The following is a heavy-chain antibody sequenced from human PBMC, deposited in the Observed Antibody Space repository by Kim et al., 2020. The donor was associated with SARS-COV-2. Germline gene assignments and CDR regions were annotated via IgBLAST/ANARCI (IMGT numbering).Heavy chain of an antibody. J-gene: IGHJ4*02. V-gene: IGHV1-69*02. CDR3: ARLMTTVTTGGEWFDY. D-gene: IGHD4-17*01. Sequence: FQGRGTITADKSTSTAYMELSSLRSEDTAVYYCARLMTTVTTGGEWFDYWGQGTLVTVSS.